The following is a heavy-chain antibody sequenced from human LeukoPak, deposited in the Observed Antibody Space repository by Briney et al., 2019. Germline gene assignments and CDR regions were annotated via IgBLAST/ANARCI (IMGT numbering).Heavy chain of an antibody. V-gene: IGHV3-21*01. J-gene: IGHJ4*02. CDR3: SGALYSSGWHYFDY. CDR2: MSYDGGPT. D-gene: IGHD6-19*01. CDR1: GFSFTTFS. Sequence: GGSLRLSCAASGFSFTTFSMNWVRQAPGKGREWVSSMSYDGGPTYYADSVKGRFTISRDNAKNTLYLQMNSLRAEDTAVYYCSGALYSSGWHYFDYWGQGTLVTVSS.